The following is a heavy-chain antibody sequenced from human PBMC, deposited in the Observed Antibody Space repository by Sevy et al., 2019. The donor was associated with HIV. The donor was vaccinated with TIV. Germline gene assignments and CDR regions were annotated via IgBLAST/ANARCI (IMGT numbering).Heavy chain of an antibody. D-gene: IGHD3-9*01. V-gene: IGHV3-30*18. J-gene: IGHJ6*01. CDR3: AKDFTGCYGMDV. CDR2: ISYAGRDK. Sequence: GGSLRLSCAVSGITFTTSGMHWVRQAPGKGLEWVAVISYAGRDKFYGDSVKGRFTISRDNSKNMLYLQVNSLTTEDTAVYYCAKDFTGCYGMDVWGQGTMVTVSS. CDR1: GITFTTSG.